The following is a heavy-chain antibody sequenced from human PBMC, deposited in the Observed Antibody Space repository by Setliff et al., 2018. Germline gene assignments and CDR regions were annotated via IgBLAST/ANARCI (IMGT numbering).Heavy chain of an antibody. Sequence: LETLSLTCTVSGGSISSHYWSWIRQPAGKGLEWIGHIYIGGSANYNPSLKSRVTMSIDTSKNQFSLKLNSVTAADMAVYYCAREQWLDPPGYYYMDVWAKGTTVTVSS. CDR3: AREQWLDPPGYYYMDV. V-gene: IGHV4-4*07. CDR1: GGSISSHY. CDR2: IYIGGSA. J-gene: IGHJ6*03. D-gene: IGHD6-19*01.